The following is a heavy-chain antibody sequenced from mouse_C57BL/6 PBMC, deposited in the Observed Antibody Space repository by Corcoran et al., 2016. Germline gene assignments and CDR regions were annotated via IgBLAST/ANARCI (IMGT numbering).Heavy chain of an antibody. CDR2: INPNNGGT. CDR3: ARYGLLLQN. CDR1: GYTFTDYY. D-gene: IGHD1-1*01. Sequence: EVQLQQSGPELVKPGASVKISCKASGYTFTDYYMNWVKQSHGKSLEWIGDINPNNGGTSYNQKFKGKATLTVDTSSSTAYMELRSLTSEDSAVYYCARYGLLLQNWGQGTTLTVSS. J-gene: IGHJ2*01. V-gene: IGHV1-26*01.